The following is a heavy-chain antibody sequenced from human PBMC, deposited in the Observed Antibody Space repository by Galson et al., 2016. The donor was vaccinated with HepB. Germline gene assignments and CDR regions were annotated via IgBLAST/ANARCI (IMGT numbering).Heavy chain of an antibody. Sequence: SLRLSCAASGFTFSSYNMKWVRQTPGKGLEWVSYISPNGGTTYYADSVKGRFTISRDNARNSLYPQMNNLRDEDSAVYYCARGLPFHSSGWYFDYWGQGALVTVSS. CDR2: ISPNGGTT. V-gene: IGHV3-48*02. J-gene: IGHJ4*02. CDR1: GFTFSSYN. CDR3: ARGLPFHSSGWYFDY. D-gene: IGHD6-19*01.